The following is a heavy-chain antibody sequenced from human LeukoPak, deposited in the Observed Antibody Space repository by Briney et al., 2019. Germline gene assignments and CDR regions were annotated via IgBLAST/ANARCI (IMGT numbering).Heavy chain of an antibody. CDR3: ARAAVTTGGMDV. Sequence: SETLSLTCAVSGGSISSGGYSWSWLRQPPGKGLEWIGYIYHSGSTYYNPSLKSRVTISVDRSKNQFSLKLSSVTAADTAVYYCARAAVTTGGMDVWGQGTTVTVSS. CDR2: IYHSGST. J-gene: IGHJ6*02. CDR1: GGSISSGGYS. V-gene: IGHV4-30-2*01. D-gene: IGHD4-17*01.